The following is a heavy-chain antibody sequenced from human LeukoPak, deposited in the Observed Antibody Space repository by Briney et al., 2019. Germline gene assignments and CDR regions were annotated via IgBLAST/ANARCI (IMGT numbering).Heavy chain of an antibody. V-gene: IGHV1-69*05. CDR3: ARAPFHFDGSGFSMDAFDV. CDR1: GGTFSSHA. Sequence: SVKVSCKASGGTFSSHAVSWARQAPGQGLGWMGGTTPIFGSAEYAQKLQDRLTITTDDSTSTAYMILSSLRFEDTAVYYCARAPFHFDGSGFSMDAFDVWGQGTMVTVSS. D-gene: IGHD3-22*01. CDR2: TTPIFGSA. J-gene: IGHJ3*01.